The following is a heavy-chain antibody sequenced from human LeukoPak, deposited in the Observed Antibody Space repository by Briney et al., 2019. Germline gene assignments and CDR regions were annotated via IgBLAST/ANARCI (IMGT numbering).Heavy chain of an antibody. D-gene: IGHD2/OR15-2a*01. CDR1: GFTFSSHA. J-gene: IGHJ4*02. CDR3: AREGISRKMDFDY. CDR2: ITNDNYDT. Sequence: GGSLRLSCAASGFTFSSHAMSWVRQAPEKGLEWVSSITNDNYDTFYADSVKGRFTISRDESKNSLYLQMKSLRAEDTAVYYCAREGISRKMDFDYWGQGTLVTVSS. V-gene: IGHV3-23*01.